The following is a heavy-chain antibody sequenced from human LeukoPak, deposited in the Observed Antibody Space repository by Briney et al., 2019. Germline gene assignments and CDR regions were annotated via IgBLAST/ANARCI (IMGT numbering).Heavy chain of an antibody. CDR1: RFIFSSYW. CDR2: INQDGTDI. Sequence: PGGSLRLSCAASRFIFSSYWMNWVRQAPGKGLEWVANINQDGTDIYYGDSGRGRFTISRDNAKNLLYLHMNSLRAEDTAVYYCARSPYYNIKLDYWGQGILVTVSS. D-gene: IGHD3-22*01. J-gene: IGHJ4*02. CDR3: ARSPYYNIKLDY. V-gene: IGHV3-7*01.